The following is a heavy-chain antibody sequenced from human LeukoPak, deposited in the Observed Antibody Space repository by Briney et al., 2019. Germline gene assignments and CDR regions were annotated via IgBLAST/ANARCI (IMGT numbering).Heavy chain of an antibody. Sequence: GASLRLSCAASGFTFSTYEMNWVRQAPGKGLEWVSSIGTDGYSYSAVSVKGRFTISRDNAKSTLYLQMDSLTVEDTALYYCARGTIGGNPASAYWGQGTLVTVSS. D-gene: IGHD4-23*01. J-gene: IGHJ4*02. CDR2: IGTDGYS. CDR3: ARGTIGGNPASAY. V-gene: IGHV3-21*06. CDR1: GFTFSTYE.